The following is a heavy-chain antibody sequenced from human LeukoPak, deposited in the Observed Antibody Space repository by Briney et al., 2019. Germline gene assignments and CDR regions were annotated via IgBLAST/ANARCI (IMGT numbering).Heavy chain of an antibody. CDR1: GGSISSGGYY. J-gene: IGHJ4*02. CDR2: IYYSGST. D-gene: IGHD3-22*01. V-gene: IGHV4-31*03. Sequence: PSQTLSLTGTVSGGSISSGGYYWSWIRQHPGKGLEWIGYIYYSGSTYYNPSLKSRVTISVDTSKNQFSLKLSSVTAADTAVYYCARGIDYYDSSGYEIDYWGQGTLVTVSS. CDR3: ARGIDYYDSSGYEIDY.